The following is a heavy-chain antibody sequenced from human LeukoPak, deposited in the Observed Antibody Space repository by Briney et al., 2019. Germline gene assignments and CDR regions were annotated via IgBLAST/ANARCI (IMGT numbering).Heavy chain of an antibody. CDR2: IIPIFGTA. CDR3: ARGPYYYGSGSPYNWFDP. CDR1: GGTFSSYA. Sequence: SSVKVSCKASGGTFSSYAISWVRQAPGQGLEWMGGIIPIFGTANYAQKFQGRVTITADESTSTAYMELSSLRSEDTAVYYCARGPYYYGSGSPYNWFDPWGQGTLVTVSS. D-gene: IGHD3-10*01. J-gene: IGHJ5*02. V-gene: IGHV1-69*01.